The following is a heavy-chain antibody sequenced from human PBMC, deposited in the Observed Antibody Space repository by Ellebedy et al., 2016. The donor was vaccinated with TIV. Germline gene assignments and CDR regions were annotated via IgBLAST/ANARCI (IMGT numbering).Heavy chain of an antibody. CDR2: IYQDGSFQ. J-gene: IGHJ5*02. D-gene: IGHD4-17*01. V-gene: IGHV3-7*01. Sequence: PGGSLRLSCTASGFSFRSYWMSWVRQAPGKGLEWVANIYQDGSFQYYLDSVKGRFTISRDNANKSLFLQMNSLRVEDTAVYYCARRGSYGDYAVQVKSGFDTWGQGTLVSVSS. CDR3: ARRGSYGDYAVQVKSGFDT. CDR1: GFSFRSYW.